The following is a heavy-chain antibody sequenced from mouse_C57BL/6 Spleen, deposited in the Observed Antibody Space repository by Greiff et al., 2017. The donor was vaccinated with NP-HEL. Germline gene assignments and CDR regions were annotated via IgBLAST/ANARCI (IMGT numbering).Heavy chain of an antibody. J-gene: IGHJ3*01. Sequence: VQLQQSGAELARPGASVKLSCKASGYTFTSYGISWVKQRTGQGLEWIGEIYPRSGNTYYNEKVKGKATLTADKSSSTAYMELRSLNSEDSAVYVCAKNDYDAWFAYWVQVTLVTVSA. CDR3: AKNDYDAWFAY. CDR1: GYTFTSYG. D-gene: IGHD2-4*01. CDR2: IYPRSGNT. V-gene: IGHV1-81*01.